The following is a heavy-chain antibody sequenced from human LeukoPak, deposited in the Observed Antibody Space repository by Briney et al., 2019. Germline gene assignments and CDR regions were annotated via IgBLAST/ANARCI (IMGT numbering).Heavy chain of an antibody. V-gene: IGHV1-2*02. D-gene: IGHD1-26*01. J-gene: IGHJ3*02. Sequence: ASVKVSCKASGYTFTGYYMNWVRQAPGQGLEWMGWINPNSGGTNYARKFQGRVTMTRDTSTSTAYMDLSSLTSDDTAVYYCARDERASGSYSDAFDIWGQGTMVTVSS. CDR2: INPNSGGT. CDR1: GYTFTGYY. CDR3: ARDERASGSYSDAFDI.